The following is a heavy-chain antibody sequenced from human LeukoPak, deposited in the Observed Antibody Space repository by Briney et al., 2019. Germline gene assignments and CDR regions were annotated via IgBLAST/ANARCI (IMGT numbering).Heavy chain of an antibody. Sequence: GGSLRLSCAASGFTFSTYVMHWVRQAPGKGLQWVAVILFDGSNKYYADSVKGRFIISRDNSKNTLYLQMNSLTAEDTAVYYCARDSTVRGVIITYYFDYWGQGTLVTVSS. CDR2: ILFDGSNK. V-gene: IGHV3-30*01. J-gene: IGHJ4*02. D-gene: IGHD3-10*01. CDR1: GFTFSTYV. CDR3: ARDSTVRGVIITYYFDY.